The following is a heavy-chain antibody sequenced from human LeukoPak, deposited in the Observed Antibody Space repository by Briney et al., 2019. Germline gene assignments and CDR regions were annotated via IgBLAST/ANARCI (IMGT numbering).Heavy chain of an antibody. CDR3: AKAPIGIDFGVVE. CDR1: GFTFSSYA. Sequence: GGSLRLSCAASGFTFSSYAMHWVRQAPGKGLEWVAFIRYDGSNKYYADSVKGRFTISRDNSKNTLYLQMNSLRAEDTAVYYCAKAPIGIDFGVVEGGQGTLVTVSS. CDR2: IRYDGSNK. V-gene: IGHV3-30*02. D-gene: IGHD3-3*01. J-gene: IGHJ4*02.